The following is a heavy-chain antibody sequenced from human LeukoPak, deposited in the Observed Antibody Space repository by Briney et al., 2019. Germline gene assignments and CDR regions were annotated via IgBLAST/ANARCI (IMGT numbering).Heavy chain of an antibody. D-gene: IGHD3-22*01. CDR1: GYTFTSYG. V-gene: IGHV1-18*01. Sequence: AASVKVSCKASGYTFTSYGICWVRQAPGQGLEWMGWISAYNGNTNYAQKLQGRVTMTTDTSTSTAYMELRSLRSDDTAVYYCARDPLPTLHYYDSSGYSDWFDPWGQGTLVTVSS. CDR2: ISAYNGNT. CDR3: ARDPLPTLHYYDSSGYSDWFDP. J-gene: IGHJ5*02.